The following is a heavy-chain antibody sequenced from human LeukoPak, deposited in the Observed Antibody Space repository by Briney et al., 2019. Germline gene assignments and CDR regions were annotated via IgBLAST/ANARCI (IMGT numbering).Heavy chain of an antibody. V-gene: IGHV3-33*06. CDR2: IWYDGSDK. CDR1: GFTFSSYA. CDR3: VKVLRPNSFLLDY. Sequence: PGRSLRLSCAASGFTFSSYAMHWVRQTPGTGLEWVAVIWYDGSDKFYADSAKGRFTISRDNSKNTLYLQMNSLRAEDTAVYHCVKVLRPNSFLLDYWGQGTLVTVSS. J-gene: IGHJ4*02. D-gene: IGHD1-26*01.